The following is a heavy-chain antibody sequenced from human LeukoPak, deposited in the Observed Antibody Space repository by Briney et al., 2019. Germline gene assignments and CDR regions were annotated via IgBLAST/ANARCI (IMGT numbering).Heavy chain of an antibody. CDR2: ISSSSSYI. V-gene: IGHV3-21*01. J-gene: IGHJ3*02. Sequence: GGSLRLSCAASGLTFSSYSMNWVRQAPGKGLEWVSSISSSSSYIYYADSVKGRFTISRDNAKNSLYLQMNSLRAEDTAVYYCARVSRGYDRPEDAFDIWGQGTMVTVSS. CDR3: ARVSRGYDRPEDAFDI. D-gene: IGHD3-22*01. CDR1: GLTFSSYS.